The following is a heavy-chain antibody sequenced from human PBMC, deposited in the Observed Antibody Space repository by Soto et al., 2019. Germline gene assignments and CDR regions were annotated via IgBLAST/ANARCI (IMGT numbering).Heavy chain of an antibody. Sequence: QVQLVESGGGVVQPERSQRLSYAASKFTFRTYVMHWVRQAPGKGLEWVALISFDGSNKYYADSVKGRFTISRDNSKNTMYLQMNSLRPEDTAVYYCAREMIPMIMGGMSAMDVWGQGTTVTVSS. CDR3: AREMIPMIMGGMSAMDV. V-gene: IGHV3-30*04. CDR1: KFTFRTYV. J-gene: IGHJ6*02. CDR2: ISFDGSNK. D-gene: IGHD3-22*01.